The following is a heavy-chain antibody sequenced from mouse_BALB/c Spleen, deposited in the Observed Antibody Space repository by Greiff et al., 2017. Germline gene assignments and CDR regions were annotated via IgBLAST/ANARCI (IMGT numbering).Heavy chain of an antibody. Sequence: EVMLVESGGGLVKPGGSLKLSCAASGFAFSSYDMSWVRQTPEKRLEWVAYISSGGGSTYYPDTVKGRFTISRDNAKNTLYLQMSSLKSEDTAMYYCARQGGIYYDYEFAYWGQGTLVTVSA. CDR1: GFAFSSYD. D-gene: IGHD2-4*01. V-gene: IGHV5-12-1*01. J-gene: IGHJ3*01. CDR2: ISSGGGST. CDR3: ARQGGIYYDYEFAY.